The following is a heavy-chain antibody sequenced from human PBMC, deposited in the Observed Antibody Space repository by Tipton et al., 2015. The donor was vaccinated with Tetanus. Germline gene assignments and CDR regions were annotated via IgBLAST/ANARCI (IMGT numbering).Heavy chain of an antibody. V-gene: IGHV5-51*01. CDR2: IYPGDSDT. J-gene: IGHJ4*02. CDR1: GYKFGIYW. CDR3: ARQKGY. Sequence: QLVQSGAEVKKPGESLKISCQGSGYKFGIYWIAWVRQMPGKGLEWMGIIYPGDSDTRYSPSFEGQVTISVDRFITTAYLQWSSLKASDTAMYYCARQKGYWGQGPLVTVSS.